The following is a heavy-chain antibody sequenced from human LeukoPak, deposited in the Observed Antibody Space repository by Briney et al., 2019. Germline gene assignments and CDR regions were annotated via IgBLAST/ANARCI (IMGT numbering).Heavy chain of an antibody. CDR2: INHSGST. J-gene: IGHJ5*02. CDR3: ASTIFGVVRNNWFDP. Sequence: SETLSLTCAVHGGSFSGYYWSWIRQPPGKGLEWIGEINHSGSTNYNPSPKSRVTISVDTSKNQFSLKLSSVTAADTAVYYCASTIFGVVRNNWFDPWGQGTLVTVSS. V-gene: IGHV4-34*01. CDR1: GGSFSGYY. D-gene: IGHD3-3*01.